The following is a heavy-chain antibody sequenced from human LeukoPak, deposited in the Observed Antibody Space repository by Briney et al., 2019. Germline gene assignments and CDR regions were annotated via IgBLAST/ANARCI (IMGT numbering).Heavy chain of an antibody. V-gene: IGHV3-7*01. J-gene: IGHJ6*02. CDR1: GFTFSSYW. CDR2: IKQDGSEK. Sequence: GGSLRLSCAASGFTFSSYWMSWVRQAPGKGLGWVANIKQDGSEKYYVDSVKGRFTISRDNAKNSLYLQMNSLRAEDTAVYYCAREERVLRYFDWLFYGMDVWGQGTTVTVSS. D-gene: IGHD3-9*01. CDR3: AREERVLRYFDWLFYGMDV.